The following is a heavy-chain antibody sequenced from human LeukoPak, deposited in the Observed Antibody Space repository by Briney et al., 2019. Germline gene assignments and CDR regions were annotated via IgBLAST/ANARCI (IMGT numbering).Heavy chain of an antibody. CDR3: ARVGDDDAFDI. D-gene: IGHD4-17*01. Sequence: PGGSLRLSCAASGFTFSSYSMHWVRQAPGKGLEYVSAISASGRNTYYADSVKGRFTISRDKSKNTLYLQMGSPRAEDKAVYYCARVGDDDAFDIWGQGTMVTVSS. CDR2: ISASGRNT. V-gene: IGHV3-64*02. J-gene: IGHJ3*02. CDR1: GFTFSSYS.